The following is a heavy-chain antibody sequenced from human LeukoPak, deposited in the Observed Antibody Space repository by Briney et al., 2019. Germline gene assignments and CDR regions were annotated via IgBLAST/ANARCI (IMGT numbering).Heavy chain of an antibody. D-gene: IGHD3-3*01. Sequence: KTGGSLRLSCAASGFTFSSYSMNWVRQAPGKGLEWVSSISSSSSYIYYADSVKGRFTTSRDNAKNSLYLQMNSLRAEDTAVYYCARVRITIFGVVGDAFDIWGQGTMVTVSS. CDR2: ISSSSSYI. CDR1: GFTFSSYS. J-gene: IGHJ3*02. CDR3: ARVRITIFGVVGDAFDI. V-gene: IGHV3-21*01.